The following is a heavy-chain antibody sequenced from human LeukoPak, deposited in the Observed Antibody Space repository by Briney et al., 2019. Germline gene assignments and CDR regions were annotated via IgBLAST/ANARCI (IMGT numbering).Heavy chain of an antibody. CDR1: GGSVSSGSYY. D-gene: IGHD2-2*02. CDR3: ARSDRVPAAIVGYYGMDV. V-gene: IGHV4-61*01. J-gene: IGHJ6*04. CDR2: IYYRGST. Sequence: SETLSLTCTVSGGSVSSGSYYWSWIRQPPGKGLEWIGYIYYRGSTNYNPSLKSRVTISVDTSKNQFSLKLSSVTAADTAVYYCARSDRVPAAIVGYYGMDVWGKGTTVTVSS.